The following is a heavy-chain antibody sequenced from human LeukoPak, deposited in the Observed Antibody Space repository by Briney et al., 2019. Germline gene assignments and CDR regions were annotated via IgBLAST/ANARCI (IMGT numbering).Heavy chain of an antibody. CDR1: GYTFTSYY. V-gene: IGHV1-2*02. J-gene: IGHJ4*02. CDR3: AREKTTRGALDY. D-gene: IGHD1-14*01. Sequence: ASVKVSCKASGYTFTSYYMHWVRQAPGQGLEWMGWVNPNSGGTNYAQKFQGRVTMTRDTSISTVYMELSRLKSDDTAVYYCAREKTTRGALDYWGQGTLVTVSS. CDR2: VNPNSGGT.